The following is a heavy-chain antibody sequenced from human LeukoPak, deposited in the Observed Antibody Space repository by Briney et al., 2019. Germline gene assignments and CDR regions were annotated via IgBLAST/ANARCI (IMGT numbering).Heavy chain of an antibody. D-gene: IGHD1-26*01. V-gene: IGHV3-30*02. J-gene: IGHJ4*02. CDR3: GKARSYGKSVYFDY. Sequence: GGSLRLSCAASGFTFSTYDMHWVRQAPGKGLEWVASIRFDGSNKYYADSVKGRFTISRDNSKNTLYLQMNSLRPEDTAVYYCGKARSYGKSVYFDYWGQGTLVTVSS. CDR1: GFTFSTYD. CDR2: IRFDGSNK.